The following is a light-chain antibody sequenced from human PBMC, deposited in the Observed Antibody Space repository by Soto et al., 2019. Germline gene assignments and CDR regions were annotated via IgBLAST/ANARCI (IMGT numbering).Light chain of an antibody. CDR1: QSINRR. CDR2: DAS. J-gene: IGKJ1*01. Sequence: EIVLTQSPSTLSSSRMERVTLSCMASQSINRRFAWYQQKPGQAPRLLILDASDRDTGIPARFSGSGSGTDFTLTISRLVHDDFAVYFCQQYGTSSRTFGQGTKVDI. CDR3: QQYGTSSRT. V-gene: IGKV3-11*01.